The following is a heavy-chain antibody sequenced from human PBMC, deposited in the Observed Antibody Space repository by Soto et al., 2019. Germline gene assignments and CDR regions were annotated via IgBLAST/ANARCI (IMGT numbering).Heavy chain of an antibody. CDR3: AKDFRPGLIVPTKRGFDP. CDR1: GFPFSTYA. V-gene: IGHV3-23*01. J-gene: IGHJ5*02. Sequence: EVQLLESGGGLVQRGGSLRLSCEASGFPFSTYAMTWVRQVPGKGLEWVSNTSKGGNTEFAESVRGRFTVFRNNFKNTVYLPMSSLRAEDSAIYLCAKDFRPGLIVPTKRGFDPWGQGTPVTVSS. CDR2: TSKGGNT. D-gene: IGHD2-15*01.